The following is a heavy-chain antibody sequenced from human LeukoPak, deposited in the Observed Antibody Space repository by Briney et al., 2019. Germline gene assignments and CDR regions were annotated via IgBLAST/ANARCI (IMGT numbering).Heavy chain of an antibody. CDR1: GFSFSNYG. CDR3: AKVGYCSSTSCYFNAFDI. V-gene: IGHV3-30*02. CDR2: MQYGGSAK. Sequence: TGGSLRLSCLASGFSFSNYGTNWVRQAPGKGLEWVAFMQYGGSAKFYADSVKGLFTISRDNSKSTRYLQMNSLRAEDTAVYYCAKVGYCSSTSCYFNAFDIWGQGTRVTVSS. J-gene: IGHJ3*02. D-gene: IGHD2-2*01.